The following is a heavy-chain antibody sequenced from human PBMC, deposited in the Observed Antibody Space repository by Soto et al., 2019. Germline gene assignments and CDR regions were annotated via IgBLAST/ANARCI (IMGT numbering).Heavy chain of an antibody. CDR1: GYTFTIYG. J-gene: IGHJ4*02. CDR3: AREVGAWFDF. D-gene: IGHD1-26*01. V-gene: IGHV1-18*01. CDR2: ISGYNGDT. Sequence: ASVNVSCKASGYTFTIYGITWVRQGPGQGLEWVGWISGYNGDTNYAQKVQGRISVTTDTSTSTAYLEVRSLRSDDTAVYYCAREVGAWFDFWGQGTLVTVSS.